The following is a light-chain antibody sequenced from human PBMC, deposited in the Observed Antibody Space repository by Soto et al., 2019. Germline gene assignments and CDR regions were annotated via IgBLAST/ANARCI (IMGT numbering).Light chain of an antibody. Sequence: EIVLTQSPATLSLSPGERATLSCRASQTIYKALAWYQQKPGQAPRLLIYDAYNRASGIPARFSGSGSVKDFTLTISGLDPEDFAVYFCQQRRDWHLTIGGGTKLE. J-gene: IGKJ4*01. CDR1: QTIYKA. CDR3: QQRRDWHLT. V-gene: IGKV3-11*01. CDR2: DAY.